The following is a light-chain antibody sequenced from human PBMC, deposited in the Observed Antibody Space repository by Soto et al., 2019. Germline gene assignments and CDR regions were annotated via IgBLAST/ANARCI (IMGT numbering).Light chain of an antibody. Sequence: QSALTQPASVSGSPGQSITISCTGTSSDVGSYNLVSWYQQHPGKAPKLMIYEVSKRPSGVSNRFSGSKSGNTASLTISGLQAGDEADYYCCSYAGSPVFGTGTKLTVL. CDR2: EVS. CDR1: SSDVGSYNL. CDR3: CSYAGSPV. V-gene: IGLV2-23*02. J-gene: IGLJ1*01.